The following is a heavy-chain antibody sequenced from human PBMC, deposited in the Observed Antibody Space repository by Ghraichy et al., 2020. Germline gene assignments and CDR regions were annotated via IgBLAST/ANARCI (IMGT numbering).Heavy chain of an antibody. D-gene: IGHD3-22*01. J-gene: IGHJ6*02. CDR3: ARVGQTSYDSSGYWYYYYYGMDV. V-gene: IGHV4-59*01. CDR1: GGSISSYY. Sequence: SETLSLTCTVSGGSISSYYWSWIRQPPGKGLEWIGYIYYSGSTNYNPSLKSRVTISVDTSKNQFSLKLSSATAADTAVYYCARVGQTSYDSSGYWYYYYYGMDVWGQGTTVTVSS. CDR2: IYYSGST.